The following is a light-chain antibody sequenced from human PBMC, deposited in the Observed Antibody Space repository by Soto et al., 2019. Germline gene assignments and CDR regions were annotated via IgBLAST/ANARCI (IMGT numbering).Light chain of an antibody. J-gene: IGKJ2*01. CDR1: QSISSY. Sequence: DIQMTQSPSSLSASVGYRVTITWRASQSISSYLNWYQQKPGKAPKLLIHAASSLESGVPSRFSGSGSGTDFTLTISSLQPEDSATYYCQQSYSIPVTFGQGTKVDI. CDR2: AAS. V-gene: IGKV1-39*01. CDR3: QQSYSIPVT.